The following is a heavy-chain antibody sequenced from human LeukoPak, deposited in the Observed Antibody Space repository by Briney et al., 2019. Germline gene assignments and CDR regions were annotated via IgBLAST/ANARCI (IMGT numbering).Heavy chain of an antibody. CDR2: ISYDGSNK. V-gene: IGHV3-30*04. CDR3: ARASPNYDILTGYYGY. Sequence: GGSLRLSCAASGFTFSSYAMHWVRQAPGKGLEWVAVISYDGSNKYYADSVKGRFTISRDNSKNTLNLQMNSLRAEDTAVYYCARASPNYDILTGYYGYWGQGTLVTVSS. CDR1: GFTFSSYA. J-gene: IGHJ4*02. D-gene: IGHD3-9*01.